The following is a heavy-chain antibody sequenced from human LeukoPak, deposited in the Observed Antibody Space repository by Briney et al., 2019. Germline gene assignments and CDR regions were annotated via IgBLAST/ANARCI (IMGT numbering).Heavy chain of an antibody. CDR1: GFTFDDYA. Sequence: PGGSLGLSCAASGFTFDDYAMHWVRQAPGKGLEWVSGVSWNSGTIGYADSVKGRFTISRDNAKNSLYLQMNSLRAEDTALYYCAKGRGYSYGTELDYWGHGTLVTVSS. J-gene: IGHJ4*01. CDR3: AKGRGYSYGTELDY. V-gene: IGHV3-9*01. CDR2: VSWNSGTI. D-gene: IGHD5-18*01.